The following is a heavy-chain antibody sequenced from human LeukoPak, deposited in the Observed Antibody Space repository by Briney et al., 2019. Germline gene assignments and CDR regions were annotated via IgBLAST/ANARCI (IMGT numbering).Heavy chain of an antibody. J-gene: IGHJ3*02. CDR2: ISAYNGNT. CDR3: ARHGGYSSSWYWVFDAFDI. Sequence: ASVKVSCKASGYTFTSYGISWVRQAPGQGLEWVGWISAYNGNTNYAQKLQGRVTVTTDTSTSTAYMELRSLRSDDTAVYYCARHGGYSSSWYWVFDAFDIWGQGTMVTVSS. CDR1: GYTFTSYG. D-gene: IGHD6-13*01. V-gene: IGHV1-18*01.